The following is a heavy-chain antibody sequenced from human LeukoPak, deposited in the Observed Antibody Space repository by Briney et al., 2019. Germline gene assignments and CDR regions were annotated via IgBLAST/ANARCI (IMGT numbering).Heavy chain of an antibody. CDR1: GGSISSYY. CDR2: IYTSGIT. J-gene: IGHJ2*01. Sequence: PSETLSLTCTVSGGSISSYYWTWIRQPAGKGLEWIGRIYTSGITNYNSSLKSRITMSVDTSKNQFSLKLNSVTAADTAVYYCVGEVAEAQGRYFDLWGRGTLVTVSS. CDR3: VGEVAEAQGRYFDL. D-gene: IGHD6-13*01. V-gene: IGHV4-4*07.